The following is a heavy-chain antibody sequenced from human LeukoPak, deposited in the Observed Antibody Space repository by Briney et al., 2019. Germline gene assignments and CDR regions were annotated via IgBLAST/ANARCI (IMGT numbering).Heavy chain of an antibody. CDR2: ISSSGSTI. Sequence: GGSLRLSCAASGFTFSSYSMNWVRQAPGKGLEWVSYISSSGSTIYYADSVKGRFTISRDNAKNSLYLQMNSLRAEDTAVYYCAREGGVVLTGYYGSFDYWGQGTLVTVSS. D-gene: IGHD3-9*01. CDR3: AREGGVVLTGYYGSFDY. V-gene: IGHV3-48*04. CDR1: GFTFSSYS. J-gene: IGHJ4*02.